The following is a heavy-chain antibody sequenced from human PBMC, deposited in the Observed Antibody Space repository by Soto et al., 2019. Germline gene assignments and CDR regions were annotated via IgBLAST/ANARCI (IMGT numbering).Heavy chain of an antibody. CDR3: VRDLDSHYYYGMDV. V-gene: IGHV1-18*01. CDR1: GYMFTSYG. J-gene: IGHJ6*02. D-gene: IGHD4-4*01. CDR2: ISAHTGNT. Sequence: QVQLVQSGAEVKRPGASVKVSCKASGYMFTSYGISWVRQAPGQGLEWMGWISAHTGNTVYAQKFQGRVTMTTDTSTSTAYMELKSLRSDDTAVYYCVRDLDSHYYYGMDVWGQGTTVTVSS.